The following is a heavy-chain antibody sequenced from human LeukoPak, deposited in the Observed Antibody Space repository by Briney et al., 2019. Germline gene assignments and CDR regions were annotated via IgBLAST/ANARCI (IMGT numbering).Heavy chain of an antibody. J-gene: IGHJ5*02. D-gene: IGHD1-26*01. CDR3: ARQVGATSYDNWFDP. V-gene: IGHV3-66*04. CDR1: GFTVSTNY. Sequence: GGSLRLSCAASGFTVSTNYMSWVRQAPGKGLEWVSLVYSGGTTYHADSVKGRFTISRDDSKNTVYLQMNSLRAEDTAVYYCARQVGATSYDNWFDPWGQGTLVTVSS. CDR2: VYSGGTT.